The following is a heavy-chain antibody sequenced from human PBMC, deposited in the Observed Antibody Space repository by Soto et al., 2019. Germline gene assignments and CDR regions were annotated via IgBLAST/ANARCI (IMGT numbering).Heavy chain of an antibody. CDR3: ARERVGGIDY. J-gene: IGHJ4*02. V-gene: IGHV4-34*01. CDR1: GGSFSGYY. CDR2: INHSGST. Sequence: SETLSLTCAVYGGSFSGYYWSWTRQPPGKGLEWIGEINHSGSTNYNPSLKSRVTISVDTSKNQFSLKLSSVTAADTAVYYCARERVGGIDYWGQGTLVTVSS. D-gene: IGHD1-26*01.